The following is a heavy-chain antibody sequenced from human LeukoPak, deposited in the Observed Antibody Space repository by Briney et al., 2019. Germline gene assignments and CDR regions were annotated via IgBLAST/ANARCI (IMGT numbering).Heavy chain of an antibody. CDR2: ISYDGSNK. Sequence: PGGSLRLSCAASGFTFSSYAMHWVRQAPGKGLEWVAVISYDGSNKYYADSVKGRFTISRDNSKNTLYLQMNSLRAEDTAVYYCARGCETSCGLGAFDYWGQGTLVTVSS. CDR3: ARGCETSCGLGAFDY. D-gene: IGHD2-2*01. J-gene: IGHJ4*02. V-gene: IGHV3-30-3*01. CDR1: GFTFSSYA.